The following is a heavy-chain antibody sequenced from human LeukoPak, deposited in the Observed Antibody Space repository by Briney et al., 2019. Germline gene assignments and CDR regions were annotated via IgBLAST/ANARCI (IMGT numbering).Heavy chain of an antibody. D-gene: IGHD3-22*01. CDR1: GYSFTNYA. CDR3: ARASYSYDINGWVPFDY. CDR2: IHPSTGNP. J-gene: IGHJ4*02. Sequence: ASVKVSCKASGYSFTNYAMNWVRQAPGQGLEWMGWIHPSTGNPTYAQGFTGRFVFSLDTSVSTTYLQISSLKAEDTAVYYCARASYSYDINGWVPFDYWGQGTLVTVSS. V-gene: IGHV7-4-1*02.